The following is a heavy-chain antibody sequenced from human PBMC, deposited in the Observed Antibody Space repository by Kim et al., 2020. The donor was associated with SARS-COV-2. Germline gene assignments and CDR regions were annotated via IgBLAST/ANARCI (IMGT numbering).Heavy chain of an antibody. D-gene: IGHD3-22*01. CDR1: GFTFSSYA. CDR3: AKDYGVVVITFWF. CDR2: ISGSGGST. Sequence: GGSLRLSCAASGFTFSSYAMSWVRQAPGKGLEWVSAISGSGGSTYYADSVKGRFTITRDNSKNTLYLQMNSLRAEDTAVYYCAKDYGVVVITFWFWGQGTLVTVSS. V-gene: IGHV3-23*01. J-gene: IGHJ4*02.